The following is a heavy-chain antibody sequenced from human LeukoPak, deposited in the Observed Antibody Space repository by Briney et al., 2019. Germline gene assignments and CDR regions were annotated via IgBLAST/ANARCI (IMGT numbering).Heavy chain of an antibody. D-gene: IGHD3-10*01. V-gene: IGHV4-34*01. J-gene: IGHJ6*03. CDR1: GESFRGYY. CDR3: ARDSYGSGSYSAYYYYMDV. Sequence: SETLSLTCAVYGESFRGYYWTWIRQTPGKGLEWIGEINHSGSTNYNPSLKSRVTISVDTSKNQFSLKLSSVTAADTAVYYCARDSYGSGSYSAYYYYMDVWGKGTTVTISS. CDR2: INHSGST.